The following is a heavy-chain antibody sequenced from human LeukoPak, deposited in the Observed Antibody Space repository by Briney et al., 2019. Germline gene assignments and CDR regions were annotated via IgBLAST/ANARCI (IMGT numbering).Heavy chain of an antibody. CDR1: GFTFSSYS. D-gene: IGHD1-26*01. CDR3: ARAHLRSPPFEEVGATTDNWFDP. CDR2: ISSSSSYI. J-gene: IGHJ5*02. Sequence: PGGSLRLSCAASGFTFSSYSMNWVRQAPGKGLEWVSPISSSSSYIYYAVSVKGRFTISRDNAKNSLYLQMNSLRAEDTAVYYCARAHLRSPPFEEVGATTDNWFDPWGQGTLVTVSS. V-gene: IGHV3-21*01.